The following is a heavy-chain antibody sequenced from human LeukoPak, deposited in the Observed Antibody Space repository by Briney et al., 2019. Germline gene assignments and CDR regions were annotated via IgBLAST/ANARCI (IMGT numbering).Heavy chain of an antibody. CDR3: ARDSDYYDSSGYYY. D-gene: IGHD3-22*01. Sequence: GASVKVSCKASGYTFTGYYMHWVRQAPGQGLEWMGWVSAYNGNTNYAQKLQGRVTMTTDTSTSTTYMELRSLRSDDTAVYYCARDSDYYDSSGYYYWGQGTLVTVSS. V-gene: IGHV1-18*04. CDR2: VSAYNGNT. J-gene: IGHJ4*02. CDR1: GYTFTGYY.